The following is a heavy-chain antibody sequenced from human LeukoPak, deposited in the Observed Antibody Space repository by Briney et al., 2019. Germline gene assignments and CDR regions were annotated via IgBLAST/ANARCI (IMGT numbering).Heavy chain of an antibody. CDR3: ATQGRYCSSTSCYSN. V-gene: IGHV4-34*01. J-gene: IGHJ3*01. CDR1: GGSFSGYY. Sequence: SETLSLTCAVYGGSFSGYYWSWIRQPPGKGLEWIGEINHSGSTNYNPSLKSRVTISVDTSKNQFSLKLSSVTAADTAVYYCATQGRYCSSTSCYSNWGQGTMVTVSS. CDR2: INHSGST. D-gene: IGHD2-2*01.